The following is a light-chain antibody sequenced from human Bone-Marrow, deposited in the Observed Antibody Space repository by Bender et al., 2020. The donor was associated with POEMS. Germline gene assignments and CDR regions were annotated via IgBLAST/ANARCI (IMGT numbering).Light chain of an antibody. Sequence: SYELTQPPSVSVSPGQTAGITCSGDALPKQYAYWYQQKPGQAPVLVMSKDSERPSGVPDRFSGSKSGTSASLAITGLQSDDEAIYFCVAWDASLNGWVFGGGTKLTVL. V-gene: IGLV3-25*02. CDR2: KDS. CDR1: ALPKQY. CDR3: VAWDASLNGWV. J-gene: IGLJ3*02.